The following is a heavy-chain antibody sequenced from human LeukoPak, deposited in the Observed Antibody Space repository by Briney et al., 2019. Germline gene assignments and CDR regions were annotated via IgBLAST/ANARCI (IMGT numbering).Heavy chain of an antibody. Sequence: GASVKVSCKASGYTFTSYYMHWVRQAPGQGLEWMGIINPSGGSTSYAQKFQGRVTMTRDMSTSTVYMELSSLRSEDTAVYYCAREAPELVSFDYWGQGTLVTVYS. D-gene: IGHD2-8*02. CDR1: GYTFTSYY. V-gene: IGHV1-46*01. CDR2: INPSGGST. CDR3: AREAPELVSFDY. J-gene: IGHJ4*02.